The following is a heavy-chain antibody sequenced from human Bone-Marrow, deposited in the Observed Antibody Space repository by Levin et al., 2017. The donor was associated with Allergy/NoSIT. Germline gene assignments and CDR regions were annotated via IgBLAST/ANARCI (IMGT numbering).Heavy chain of an antibody. D-gene: IGHD2-15*01. V-gene: IGHV1-69*04. CDR1: GGTFSNHA. Sequence: SVKVSCKAPGGTFSNHAINWVRQAPGQGLEWMGRVVPIVGVENYSQKFQGRVTISADKATTTAYMELSSLRSEDTAVYFCARGGYCSGGSCYGFRNLDYWGQGTLVTVSS. CDR3: ARGGYCSGGSCYGFRNLDY. CDR2: VVPIVGVE. J-gene: IGHJ4*02.